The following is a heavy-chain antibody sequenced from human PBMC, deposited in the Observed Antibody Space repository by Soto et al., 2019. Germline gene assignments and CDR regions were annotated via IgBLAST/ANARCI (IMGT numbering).Heavy chain of an antibody. CDR1: GVTFSDYY. D-gene: IGHD2-15*01. Sequence: QVKLVESGGGLVKPGGSLRLSCAASGVTFSDYYMSWIRQPPWKGLEWVSCISSSGSTIYYADSVKGRFTISRYTATNSLYVQMNSLRADDPALYYRARDVVTLEYWRQGALVTFSS. CDR3: ARDVVTLEY. J-gene: IGHJ4*02. CDR2: ISSSGSTI. V-gene: IGHV3-11*01.